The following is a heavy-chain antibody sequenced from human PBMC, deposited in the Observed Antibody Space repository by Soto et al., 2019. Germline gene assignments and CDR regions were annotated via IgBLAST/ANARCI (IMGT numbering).Heavy chain of an antibody. J-gene: IGHJ6*03. V-gene: IGHV4-34*01. CDR2: INHSGST. Sequence: SETLSLTCTVSGGSFSGYYWSWIRQPPGKGLEWIGEINHSGSTNYNPSLKSRVTISVDTSKNQFSLKLSSVTAADTAVFYCARGSSGRTPVWYYYYMDVWGKGTTVTVSS. D-gene: IGHD3-16*01. CDR1: GGSFSGYY. CDR3: ARGSSGRTPVWYYYYMDV.